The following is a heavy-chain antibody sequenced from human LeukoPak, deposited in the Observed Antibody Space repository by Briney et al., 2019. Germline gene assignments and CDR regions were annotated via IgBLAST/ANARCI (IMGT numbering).Heavy chain of an antibody. D-gene: IGHD2-2*01. V-gene: IGHV4-34*01. CDR1: GGSFSGYY. Sequence: TSETLSLTCAVYGGSFSGYYWSWIRQPPGKGLEWIGEMNHSGSTNYNPSRKSRVTISVDTSKNQFSLKLSSVTAADTAVYYCAREDCSRTSCYTYYFDRWGQGTLVTVSS. J-gene: IGHJ4*02. CDR2: MNHSGST. CDR3: AREDCSRTSCYTYYFDR.